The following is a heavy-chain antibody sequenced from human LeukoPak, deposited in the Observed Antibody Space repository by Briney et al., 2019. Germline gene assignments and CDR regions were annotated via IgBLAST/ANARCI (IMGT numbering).Heavy chain of an antibody. D-gene: IGHD3-10*01. Sequence: GGSLRLSCAASGFTFSSYAMSWVRQAPGKGLEWVSAISGSGGSTYYADSVKGRFTISRDNSKNTLYLQMNSLRAEDTAVYYCASGWYYYGSGTDYWGQGTLVTVSS. CDR1: GFTFSSYA. V-gene: IGHV3-23*01. CDR3: ASGWYYYGSGTDY. J-gene: IGHJ4*02. CDR2: ISGSGGST.